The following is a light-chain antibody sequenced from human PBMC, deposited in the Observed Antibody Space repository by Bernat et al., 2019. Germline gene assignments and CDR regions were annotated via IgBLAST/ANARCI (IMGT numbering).Light chain of an antibody. CDR3: SAWDHSLSVWV. J-gene: IGLJ3*02. V-gene: IGLV10-54*04. CDR1: INDVGDQG. CDR2: RNN. Sequence: QAGLTQPPSVSKGLRQTATLTCTGTINDVGDQGAAWLQQHQGHPPKLLSYRNNNRPSGISERFTASSSGNTASLTIFGLQPEDEADYYCSAWDHSLSVWVFGGGTKLTVL.